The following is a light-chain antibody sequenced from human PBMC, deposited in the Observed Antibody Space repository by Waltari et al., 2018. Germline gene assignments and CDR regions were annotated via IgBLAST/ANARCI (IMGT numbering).Light chain of an antibody. Sequence: QSVLTQPPSASGTPGQRVAIACSGTRSNIGSNSVHWYQQRPGTAPKLLTHSNNQRPSGVPDLFSGSKSGTSASLAISGPQSEDEAHYYCAAWDASLNGWVFGGGTKLTVL. J-gene: IGLJ3*02. CDR3: AAWDASLNGWV. CDR2: SNN. CDR1: RSNIGSNS. V-gene: IGLV1-44*01.